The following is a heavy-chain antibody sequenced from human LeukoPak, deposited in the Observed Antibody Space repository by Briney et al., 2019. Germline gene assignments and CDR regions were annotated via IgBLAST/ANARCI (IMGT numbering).Heavy chain of an antibody. CDR3: AAWTDRGYNF. V-gene: IGHV3-7*01. J-gene: IGHJ4*02. CDR2: INRDGSQK. D-gene: IGHD5-24*01. Sequence: PGGSLRLSCAASGFTFSSSWMNWVRQAPGKGLEWVANINRDGSQKRFVDSVMGRFTMSRDNAKNSLYLQMNSLSVEDTAVFYCAAWTDRGYNFWGQGTLVTVSS. CDR1: GFTFSSSW.